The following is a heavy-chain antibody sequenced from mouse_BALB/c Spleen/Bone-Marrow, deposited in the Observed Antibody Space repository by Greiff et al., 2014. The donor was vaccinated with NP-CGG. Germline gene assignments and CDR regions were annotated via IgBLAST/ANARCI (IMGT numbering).Heavy chain of an antibody. CDR2: ISDGGTYT. CDR3: ARSGERYGAMDY. CDR1: GFTFSDFY. J-gene: IGHJ4*01. V-gene: IGHV5-4*02. D-gene: IGHD1-1*02. Sequence: EVKLVESGGGLVKHGGSLKLSCAASGFTFSDFYMFWFRQTPEKRLEWVATISDGGTYTYYPDSVKGRFTISRDNAKNNLYLQMSSLKSEDTAIYYCARSGERYGAMDYWGQGTSVTVSS.